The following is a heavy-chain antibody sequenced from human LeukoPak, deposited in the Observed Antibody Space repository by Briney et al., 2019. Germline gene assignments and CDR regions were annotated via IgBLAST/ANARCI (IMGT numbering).Heavy chain of an antibody. CDR1: GFTVSSNY. D-gene: IGHD4-11*01. J-gene: IGHJ4*02. Sequence: AGSLTLSCAASGFTVSSNYMSWVRQAPGKGLEWVSVIYSGGSTYYADSVKGRFIMSRDNSKNTVYLLMNSLRAEDTAVYYCSRFSRGMTTSAFDYWGQGTLVSVSS. V-gene: IGHV3-53*01. CDR2: IYSGGST. CDR3: SRFSRGMTTSAFDY.